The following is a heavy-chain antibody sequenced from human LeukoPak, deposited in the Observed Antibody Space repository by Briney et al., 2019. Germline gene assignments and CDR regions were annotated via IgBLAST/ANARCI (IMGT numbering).Heavy chain of an antibody. Sequence: ASVTVSCKASGYTFTGYYMHWVRQAPGQGLEWRGWINPNSGGTNYAQKFQGRVTMTRDTSISTAYMELSRLRPDDTAVYYCARVGGYSGYEYFDYWGQGTLVTVSS. J-gene: IGHJ4*02. CDR1: GYTFTGYY. V-gene: IGHV1-2*02. CDR2: INPNSGGT. D-gene: IGHD5-12*01. CDR3: ARVGGYSGYEYFDY.